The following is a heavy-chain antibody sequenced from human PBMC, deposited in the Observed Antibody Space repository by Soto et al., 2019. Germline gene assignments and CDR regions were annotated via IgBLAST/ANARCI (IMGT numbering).Heavy chain of an antibody. V-gene: IGHV5-51*01. CDR3: ASSVLVTSTMNYFDL. CDR1: GYSFSNFW. Sequence: PGESLKISCQASGYSFSNFWIAWVRQVPGEGLEWLGIIYPDDSDTRYSPSFLGQVTISADKSIKTTYLQWSSLKASDTAIYFCASSVLVTSTMNYFDLWGQGTLVTVS. CDR2: IYPDDSDT. D-gene: IGHD2-8*02. J-gene: IGHJ4*02.